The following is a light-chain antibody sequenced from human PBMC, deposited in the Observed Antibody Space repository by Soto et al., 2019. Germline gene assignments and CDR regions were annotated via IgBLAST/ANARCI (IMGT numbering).Light chain of an antibody. CDR3: CSYADTYTLV. J-gene: IGLJ2*01. V-gene: IGLV2-11*01. Sequence: QPVLTQPRSVSGSPGQSVTISCTGTSSDVGAYNYVSWYQQHPGKAPKLMIYDVTKRPSGVPDRFSGSKSGNTASLTISGLQPEDEADYYCCSYADTYTLVFGGGTKVTVL. CDR2: DVT. CDR1: SSDVGAYNY.